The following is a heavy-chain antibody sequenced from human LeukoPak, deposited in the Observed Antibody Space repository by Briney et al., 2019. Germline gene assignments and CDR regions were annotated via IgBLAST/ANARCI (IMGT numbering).Heavy chain of an antibody. CDR1: GGSISSYY. V-gene: IGHV4-59*12. J-gene: IGHJ5*02. CDR3: ASAPEYSVVGPSDWFDP. CDR2: IYYSGST. Sequence: SETLSLTCTVSGGSISSYYWSWIRQPPGKGLEWIGYIYYSGSTNYNPSLKSRVTISVDTSKNQFSLKLSSVTAADTAVYYCASAPEYSVVGPSDWFDPWGQGTLVTVSS. D-gene: IGHD6-6*01.